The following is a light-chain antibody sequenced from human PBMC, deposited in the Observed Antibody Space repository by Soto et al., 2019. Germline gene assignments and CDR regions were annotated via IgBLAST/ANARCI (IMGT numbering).Light chain of an antibody. J-gene: IGLJ2*01. V-gene: IGLV1-47*01. CDR2: RNN. Sequence: QSVLTQPPSVSGTPGQEVSISCSVSSSNIGSNYVYWYQQVPGTAPQLLIYRNNQRPSGVPDRLSASKSGASASLAISGLRSEDEADYYCAAWDDSLSVVVFGGGTKVTVL. CDR1: SSNIGSNY. CDR3: AAWDDSLSVVV.